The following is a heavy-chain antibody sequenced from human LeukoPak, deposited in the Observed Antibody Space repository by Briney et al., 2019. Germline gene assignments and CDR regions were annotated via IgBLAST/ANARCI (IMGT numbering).Heavy chain of an antibody. Sequence: ASVKVSCKASGYTFTSYGISWVRQAPGQGLEWMGRIIPILGIANYAQKFQGRVTITADKSTSTAYMELSSLRSEDTAVYYCARDRMYSSGWYVFGYFDYWGQGTLVTVSS. CDR1: GYTFTSYG. CDR3: ARDRMYSSGWYVFGYFDY. CDR2: IIPILGIA. J-gene: IGHJ4*02. D-gene: IGHD6-19*01. V-gene: IGHV1-69*04.